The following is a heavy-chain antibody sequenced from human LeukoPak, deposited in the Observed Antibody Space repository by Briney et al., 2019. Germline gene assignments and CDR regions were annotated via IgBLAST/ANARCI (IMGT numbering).Heavy chain of an antibody. CDR1: GGTFSSYA. Sequence: SVKVSCKASGGTFSSYAISWVRQAPGQGLEWMGGIIPIFGTANYAQKFQGRVTITTDESTSTAYMELSSLRSEDTAVYYLARKKIFGVVNPLEYYYYMDVWGKGTTVTVSS. J-gene: IGHJ6*03. V-gene: IGHV1-69*05. CDR3: ARKKIFGVVNPLEYYYYMDV. D-gene: IGHD3-3*01. CDR2: IIPIFGTA.